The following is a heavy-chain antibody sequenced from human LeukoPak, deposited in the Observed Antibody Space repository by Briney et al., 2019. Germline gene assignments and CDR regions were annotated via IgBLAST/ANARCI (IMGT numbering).Heavy chain of an antibody. CDR2: INPSGGST. CDR3: ARGLPTYYYDSSGYADY. D-gene: IGHD3-22*01. Sequence: ASVKVSCKASGYTFTSYYMHWVRQAPGQGLEWMGIINPSGGSTSYAQKFQGRVTMTRDTSTSTVYMELSSLRSEDTAVYYCARGLPTYYYDSSGYADYWGQGTLVTVSS. CDR1: GYTFTSYY. J-gene: IGHJ4*02. V-gene: IGHV1-46*01.